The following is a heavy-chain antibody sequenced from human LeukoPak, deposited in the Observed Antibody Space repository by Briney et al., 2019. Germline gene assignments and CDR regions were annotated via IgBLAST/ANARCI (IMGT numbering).Heavy chain of an antibody. Sequence: PGRSLRLSCAASGSTFSSYAIHWVRQAPGKGLEWVAVISYDGSDIYYADSVKGRFTISRDNSKNTLYLQMNSLRPEDTAVYYCAKVPVDAPGPFDYWGQGTLFTVSS. CDR2: ISYDGSDI. CDR1: GSTFSSYA. V-gene: IGHV3-30*18. J-gene: IGHJ4*02. CDR3: AKVPVDAPGPFDY. D-gene: IGHD2-15*01.